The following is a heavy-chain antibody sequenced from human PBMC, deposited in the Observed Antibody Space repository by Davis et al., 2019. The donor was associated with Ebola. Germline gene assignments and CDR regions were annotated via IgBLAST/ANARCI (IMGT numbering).Heavy chain of an antibody. Sequence: AASVKVSCKVSPYSLTVLALQWVRQAPGKGLEWMGWISAYNGNTNYAQKLQGRVTMTTDTSTSTAYMELRSLRSDDTAVYYCARVLPPRGMDVWGQGTTVTVSS. CDR2: ISAYNGNT. J-gene: IGHJ6*02. CDR1: PYSLTVLA. CDR3: ARVLPPRGMDV. V-gene: IGHV1-18*01. D-gene: IGHD3-10*01.